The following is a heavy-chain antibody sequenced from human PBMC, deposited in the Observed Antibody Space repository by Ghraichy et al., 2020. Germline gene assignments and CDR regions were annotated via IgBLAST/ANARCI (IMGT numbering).Heavy chain of an antibody. D-gene: IGHD1-26*01. V-gene: IGHV3-7*01. Sequence: GGSLRLSCAASGFTFRTYWMSWVRQAPGKGLEWVANIKEDGTEKYYVDSVKGRFTISRDNAKNSMYLQMNSLRAEDTAVYYCASEWGRAFDIWGQGTMVTVSS. CDR2: IKEDGTEK. CDR3: ASEWGRAFDI. CDR1: GFTFRTYW. J-gene: IGHJ3*02.